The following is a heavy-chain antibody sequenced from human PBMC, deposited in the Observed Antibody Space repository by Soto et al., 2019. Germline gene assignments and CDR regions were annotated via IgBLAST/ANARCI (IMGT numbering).Heavy chain of an antibody. CDR2: VNIYEGST. Sequence: QVQLVQSGAEVKKPGASVKVSCKASGYTFTSYGITWVRQAPGQGLEWMGWVNIYEGSTNYAQKFQGRVTMTTDTSTSTVYLELRSLRSDDTAIYYCARERGGYSYGDYWGQGTLVTGSS. CDR3: ARERGGYSYGDY. V-gene: IGHV1-18*01. CDR1: GYTFTSYG. D-gene: IGHD5-18*01. J-gene: IGHJ4*02.